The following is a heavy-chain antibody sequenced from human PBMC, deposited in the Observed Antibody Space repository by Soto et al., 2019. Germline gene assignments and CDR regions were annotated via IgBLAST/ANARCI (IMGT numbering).Heavy chain of an antibody. D-gene: IGHD2-21*02. CDR1: GFTFTRYA. V-gene: IGHV3-30*18. CDR2: ISNDGNNK. J-gene: IGHJ6*02. CDR3: GKDTLDCSGGDCPLYYYYGMDV. Sequence: RGSLKLSCATSGFTFTRYAMSWVRQAPGKGLKWLAVISNDGNNKFFADSVKGRLTLSRDNARNTLYLQINSLRAEDTAVYFCGKDTLDCSGGDCPLYYYYGMDVWGQGTTVTVSS.